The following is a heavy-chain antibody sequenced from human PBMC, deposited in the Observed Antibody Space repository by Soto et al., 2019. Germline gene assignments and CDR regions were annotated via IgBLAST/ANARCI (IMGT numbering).Heavy chain of an antibody. J-gene: IGHJ4*02. Sequence: EVQLVESGGGLVQPGGSLRLSCAASGFTFSSYAMHWVRQAPGKGLEYVSAISSNGGRTYYANSVKGRCTISRDNSKNTLYLQMGSLRAEDMSVYYCATGGPSYYDFWGGYYEGGDYWGQGTLVTVAS. CDR1: GFTFSSYA. CDR2: ISSNGGRT. V-gene: IGHV3-64*01. CDR3: ATGGPSYYDFWGGYYEGGDY. D-gene: IGHD3-3*01.